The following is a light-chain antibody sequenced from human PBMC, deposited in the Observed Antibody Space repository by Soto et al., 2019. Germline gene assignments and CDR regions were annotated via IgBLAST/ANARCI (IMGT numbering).Light chain of an antibody. J-gene: IGKJ5*01. CDR2: GAS. CDR1: QSVSSN. V-gene: IGKV3-20*01. Sequence: DIVLTQSPANLSVSPGERATLSCRASQSVSSNLAWYQQNTGQAPRLLIYGASTRATGIPDRFSGSGSGTDFTLTISRLEPEDFAVYDCQQYGSSPITVGQGTRLEIK. CDR3: QQYGSSPIT.